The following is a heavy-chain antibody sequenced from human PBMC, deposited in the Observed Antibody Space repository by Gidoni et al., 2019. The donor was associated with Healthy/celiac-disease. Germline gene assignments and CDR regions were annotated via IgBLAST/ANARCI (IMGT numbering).Heavy chain of an antibody. CDR3: ARGGFHSGSYYRLFGMDV. Sequence: QVQLQQSGPGLVKPSQTLSLTCAIPGESVSSHSAVWNCIRQSPSRGLEWLVRTYFRSKWYNDYAVSVKSRITINPYTSENQFSLQLNSVTPEDTAVYYCARGGFHSGSYYRLFGMDVWGQGTTVTVSS. CDR2: TYFRSKWYN. CDR1: GESVSSHSAV. V-gene: IGHV6-1*01. J-gene: IGHJ6*02. D-gene: IGHD1-26*01.